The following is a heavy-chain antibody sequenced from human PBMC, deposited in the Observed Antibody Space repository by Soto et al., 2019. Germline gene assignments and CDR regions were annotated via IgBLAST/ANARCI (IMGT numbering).Heavy chain of an antibody. CDR3: TRDNPGYCSGGSCSEVYYFDY. CDR2: IRSKAYGGTT. Sequence: GGSLRLSCTASGFTFGDYAMSWFRQAPGKGLEWVGFIRSKAYGGTTEYAASVKGRFTISRDDSKSIAYLQMNSLKTEDTAVYYCTRDNPGYCSGGSCSEVYYFDYWGQGTLVTVSS. CDR1: GFTFGDYA. V-gene: IGHV3-49*03. J-gene: IGHJ4*02. D-gene: IGHD2-15*01.